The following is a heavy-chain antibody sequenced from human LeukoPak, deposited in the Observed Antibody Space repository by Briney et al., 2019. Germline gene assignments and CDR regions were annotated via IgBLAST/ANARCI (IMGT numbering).Heavy chain of an antibody. CDR2: ISSSSSYI. V-gene: IGHV3-21*01. J-gene: IGHJ6*03. CDR1: GVSFSSCS. CDR3: ARDRGYYGSGRQNHYYYMDV. Sequence: PGGSLRLSCAASGVSFSSCSMNWVRQAPGKGLEWVSSISSSSSYIYYEDSVKGRFTISRDNAKNSLYLQMNSLRAEDTAVYYCARDRGYYGSGRQNHYYYMDVWGKGTTVTVSS. D-gene: IGHD3-10*01.